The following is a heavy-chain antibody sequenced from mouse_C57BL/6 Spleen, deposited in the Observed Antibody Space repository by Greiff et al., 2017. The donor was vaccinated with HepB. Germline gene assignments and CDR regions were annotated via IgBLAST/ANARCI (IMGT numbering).Heavy chain of an antibody. J-gene: IGHJ4*01. CDR2: INPNNGGT. D-gene: IGHD2-4*01. V-gene: IGHV1-18*01. CDR3: ARRSTMITTDYAMAY. CDR1: GYTFTDYN. Sequence: EVQLQQSGPELVKPGASVKIPCKASGYTFTDYNMDWVKQSHGKSLEWIGDINPNNGGTIYNQKFKGKATLTVDKSSSTAYMELRSLTSEDTAVYYCARRSTMITTDYAMAYWGQGTSVTVSS.